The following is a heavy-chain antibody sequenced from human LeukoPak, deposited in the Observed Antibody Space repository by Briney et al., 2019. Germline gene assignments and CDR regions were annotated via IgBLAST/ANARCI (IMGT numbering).Heavy chain of an antibody. J-gene: IGHJ3*01. Sequence: GGSLRHSCVASGFSFSGYAMHWVRQAPGKGLEYVSAITNDGGTTYYANSVKGRFTISRDNSKNTLYLQMGSLRAEDMAVYYCARVGGPGAFDVWGQGTMVTVSS. CDR1: GFSFSGYA. V-gene: IGHV3-64*01. CDR3: ARVGGPGAFDV. D-gene: IGHD2-15*01. CDR2: ITNDGGTT.